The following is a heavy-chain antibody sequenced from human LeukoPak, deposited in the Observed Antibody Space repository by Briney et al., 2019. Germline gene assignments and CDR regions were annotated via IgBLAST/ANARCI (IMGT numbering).Heavy chain of an antibody. CDR2: IWYDGSNK. J-gene: IGHJ4*02. CDR3: ARVILGSGSYYTPDY. CDR1: GFTFSSYG. Sequence: GGSLRLSCAASGFTFSSYGMHWVRQAPGKGLEWVAVIWYDGSNKYYADSVKGRFTISRDNSKNTLYLQMNSLRAEDTAVYYCARVILGSGSYYTPDYWGQGTLVTVSS. V-gene: IGHV3-33*01. D-gene: IGHD3-10*01.